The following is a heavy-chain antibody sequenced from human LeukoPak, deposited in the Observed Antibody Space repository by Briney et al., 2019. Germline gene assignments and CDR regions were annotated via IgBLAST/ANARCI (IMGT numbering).Heavy chain of an antibody. V-gene: IGHV3-23*01. CDR3: ARGYSSGWYPGFADY. D-gene: IGHD6-19*01. Sequence: PGGSLRLSCAASGFTFSSYAMSWVRQAPGKGLEWVSGISGSGGSTNYADSVKGRFTISRDNSKNTLYLQMNSLRAEDTAVYYCARGYSSGWYPGFADYWGQGTLVTVSS. CDR1: GFTFSSYA. J-gene: IGHJ4*02. CDR2: ISGSGGST.